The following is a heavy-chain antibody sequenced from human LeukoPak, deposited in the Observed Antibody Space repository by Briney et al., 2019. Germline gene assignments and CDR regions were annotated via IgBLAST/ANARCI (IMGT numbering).Heavy chain of an antibody. CDR1: GGSISSSNW. Sequence: SGTLSLTCAVSGGSISSSNWWSWVRQPPGKGLEWIGEIYHSGSTNYNPSLKSRVTISVDKSKNQFSLKLSSVTAADTAVYYCARVRSNYDFWSGSNHGMDVWGQGTTVTVSS. V-gene: IGHV4-4*02. J-gene: IGHJ6*02. CDR3: ARVRSNYDFWSGSNHGMDV. CDR2: IYHSGST. D-gene: IGHD3-3*01.